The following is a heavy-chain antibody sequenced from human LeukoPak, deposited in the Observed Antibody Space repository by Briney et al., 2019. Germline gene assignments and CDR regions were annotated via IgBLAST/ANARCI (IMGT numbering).Heavy chain of an antibody. Sequence: ASVKVSCKASGYTFTTYAMHWVRQAPGQRLEGMGWINAGNGNTKYSQKFQARVTITRDTSASTAYMELSSLRSEDTAVYYCARDPIGSRWPYYFDYWGQGTLVTVSS. J-gene: IGHJ4*02. D-gene: IGHD6-13*01. CDR2: INAGNGNT. CDR1: GYTFTTYA. V-gene: IGHV1-3*01. CDR3: ARDPIGSRWPYYFDY.